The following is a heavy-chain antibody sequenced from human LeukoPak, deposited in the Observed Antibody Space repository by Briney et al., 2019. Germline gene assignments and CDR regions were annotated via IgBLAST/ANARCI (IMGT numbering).Heavy chain of an antibody. V-gene: IGHV4-4*07. J-gene: IGHJ5*02. CDR2: IYTSGST. Sequence: SETLSLTCLLSGGSIGPYYWSWIRQAAGKGLEWIGRIYTSGSTNYNPSLRSRVTISVDTSKNQFSLKLSSVTAADTAVYYCAAVPAAMMTDWFDPWGQGTLVTVSS. CDR3: AAVPAAMMTDWFDP. CDR1: GGSIGPYY. D-gene: IGHD2-2*01.